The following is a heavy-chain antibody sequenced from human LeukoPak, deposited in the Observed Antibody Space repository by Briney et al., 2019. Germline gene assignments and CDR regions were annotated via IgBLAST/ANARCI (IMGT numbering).Heavy chain of an antibody. CDR3: TRGLVA. V-gene: IGHV3-48*03. CDR1: GFTFSSYE. Sequence: GGSLRLSCAASGFTFSSYEMNWVRQAPGKGLEWVSDISSSGTTTLYADSVKGRFTISRDYAKNSLYLQMNSLRAEDTAIYYCTRGLVAWGLGTLVTVPS. D-gene: IGHD2-2*01. J-gene: IGHJ5*02. CDR2: ISSSGTTT.